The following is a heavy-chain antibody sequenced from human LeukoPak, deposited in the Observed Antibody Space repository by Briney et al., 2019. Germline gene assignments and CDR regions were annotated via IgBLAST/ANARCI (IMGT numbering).Heavy chain of an antibody. V-gene: IGHV4-31*03. CDR3: ARADLETAAAFDI. J-gene: IGHJ3*02. Sequence: SVALSLTCTVSGGSISSGGYFWSWIRQHPGKGLEWIGYLHNCENAHYNPSLKSRVTISVDTSKNQISLKVNSVTAADTAVYYCARADLETAAAFDIWGQGTMVTVSS. CDR1: GGSISSGGYF. D-gene: IGHD2-21*02. CDR2: LHNCENA.